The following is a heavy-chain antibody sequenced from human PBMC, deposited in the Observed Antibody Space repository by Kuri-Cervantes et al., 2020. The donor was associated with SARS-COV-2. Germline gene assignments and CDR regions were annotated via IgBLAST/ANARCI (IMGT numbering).Heavy chain of an antibody. V-gene: IGHV3-23*01. D-gene: IGHD1-26*01. J-gene: IGHJ3*02. CDR3: AKDDEDSGSYGDAFDI. CDR2: ISGSGGST. Sequence: GESLKISCAASGFTFDDYAMHWVRQAPGKGLEWVSAISGSGGSTYYADSVKGRFTISRDNSKNTLYLQMNGLRAEDTAVYYCAKDDEDSGSYGDAFDIWGQGTMVTVSS. CDR1: GFTFDDYA.